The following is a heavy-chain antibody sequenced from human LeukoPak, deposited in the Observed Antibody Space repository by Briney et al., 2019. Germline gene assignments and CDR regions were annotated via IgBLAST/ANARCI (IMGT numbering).Heavy chain of an antibody. J-gene: IGHJ5*02. CDR3: ATNEVGATVFSP. V-gene: IGHV1-24*01. D-gene: IGHD1-26*01. Sequence: ASVKVSCKVSGYTLTELSMHWVRQAPGKGLEWMGGFDPEDGETIYAQKFQGRVTMTEDTSTDTAYMELSILRSEDTAVYCCATNEVGATVFSPWGQGTLVTVSS. CDR1: GYTLTELS. CDR2: FDPEDGET.